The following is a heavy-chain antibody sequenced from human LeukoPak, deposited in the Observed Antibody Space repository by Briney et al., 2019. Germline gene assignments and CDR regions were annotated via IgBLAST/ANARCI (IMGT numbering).Heavy chain of an antibody. V-gene: IGHV3-7*05. D-gene: IGHD3-10*01. CDR1: GFTFSNYW. J-gene: IGHJ4*02. CDR3: ASHQGGSGFLRPFDY. Sequence: PGGSLRLSCAASGFTFSNYWMSWVRQAPGKGLEWVANIKQEGSEKYYVDSVKGRFTISRDNAKNSLFLQMNSLRAEDTAVYYCASHQGGSGFLRPFDYWGQGTLVTVSS. CDR2: IKQEGSEK.